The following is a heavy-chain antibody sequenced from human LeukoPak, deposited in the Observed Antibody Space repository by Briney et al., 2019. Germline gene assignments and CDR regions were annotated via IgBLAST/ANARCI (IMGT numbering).Heavy chain of an antibody. CDR2: ISYDGSNK. J-gene: IGHJ4*02. CDR1: GFTFSSYG. CDR3: AKDRNYYGSGSYYNIDY. V-gene: IGHV3-30*18. D-gene: IGHD3-10*01. Sequence: GGSLRLSCAASGFTFSSYGMHWVRQAPGKGLEWVAVISYDGSNKYYADSVKGRFTIPRDNSKNTLYLQMNSLRAEDTAVYDCAKDRNYYGSGSYYNIDYWGQGTLVTVSS.